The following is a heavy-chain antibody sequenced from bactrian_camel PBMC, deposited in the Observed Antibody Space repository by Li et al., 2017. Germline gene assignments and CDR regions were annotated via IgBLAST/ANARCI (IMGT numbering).Heavy chain of an antibody. CDR1: GFTFSSFS. D-gene: IGHD2*01. CDR3: AASTRSTWNLNPSNYDY. J-gene: IGHJ4*01. Sequence: DVQLVEYGGGLVQPGGSLILSCAASGFTFSSFSMSWVRQAPGKGLEWVSRINTGGGSTYYADSVKGRFTISRDNAKNIVYLQMNSLKPEDTAMYFCAASTRSTWNLNPSNYDYWGQGTQVTVS. CDR2: INTGGGST. V-gene: IGHV3S40*01.